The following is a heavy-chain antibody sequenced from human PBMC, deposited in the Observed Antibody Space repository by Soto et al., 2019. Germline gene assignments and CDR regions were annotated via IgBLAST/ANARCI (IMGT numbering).Heavy chain of an antibody. CDR2: ISSSSSYI. CDR1: GFTFSSYS. D-gene: IGHD1-26*01. J-gene: IGHJ6*02. CDR3: ASGIVGDFYYYYGMDV. Sequence: GSLRLSCAASGFTFSSYSMNWVRQAPGKGLEWVSSISSSSSYIYYADSVKGRFTISRDNAKNSLYLQMNSLRAEDTAVYYCASGIVGDFYYYYGMDVWGQGTTVTVSS. V-gene: IGHV3-21*01.